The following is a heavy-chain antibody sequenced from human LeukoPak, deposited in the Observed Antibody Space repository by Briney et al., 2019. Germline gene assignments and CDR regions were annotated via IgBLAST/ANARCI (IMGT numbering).Heavy chain of an antibody. J-gene: IGHJ4*02. Sequence: GGSLRLSCAASGFTFSSYAMHWVRQAPGKGLEWVAVISYDGSNKYYADSVKGRFTISRDNSKNTLYLQMNSLRSEDTAVYYCARISDDSSGYWGQGTLVTVSS. V-gene: IGHV3-30-3*01. CDR2: ISYDGSNK. D-gene: IGHD3-22*01. CDR3: ARISDDSSGY. CDR1: GFTFSSYA.